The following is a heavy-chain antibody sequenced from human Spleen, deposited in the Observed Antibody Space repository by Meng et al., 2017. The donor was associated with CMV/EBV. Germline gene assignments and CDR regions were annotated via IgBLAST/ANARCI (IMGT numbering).Heavy chain of an antibody. CDR3: ARGGPYSFDSSGYLPHS. CDR2: VYYSGST. CDR1: GGSITSYY. V-gene: IGHV4-59*12. J-gene: IGHJ5*01. Sequence: SETLSLTCTVSGGSITSYYWSWIRQPPGKGLEWIGYVYYSGSTYFNPSLKSRVSISVDTSKKQFSLNLSSVTAADTAVYYCARGGPYSFDSSGYLPHSWGPGTLVTVSS. D-gene: IGHD3-22*01.